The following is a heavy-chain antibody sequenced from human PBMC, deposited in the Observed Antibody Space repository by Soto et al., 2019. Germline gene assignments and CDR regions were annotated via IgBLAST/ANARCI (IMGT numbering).Heavy chain of an antibody. CDR3: ASEVGDYYDSSGPYYYYYGMDV. D-gene: IGHD3-22*01. J-gene: IGHJ6*02. V-gene: IGHV1-69*13. CDR2: IIPIFGTA. Sequence: SVKVSCKASGGTFSSYAISWVRQAPGQGLEWTGGIIPIFGTANYAQKFQGRVTITADESTSTAYMELSSLRSEDTAVYYCASEVGDYYDSSGPYYYYYGMDVWGQGTTVTVSS. CDR1: GGTFSSYA.